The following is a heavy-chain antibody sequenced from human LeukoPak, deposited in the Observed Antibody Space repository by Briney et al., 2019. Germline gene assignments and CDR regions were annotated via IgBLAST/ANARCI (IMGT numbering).Heavy chain of an antibody. J-gene: IGHJ4*02. Sequence: ASQTLSLTCTVSGGSISSYYWSWIRQPPGKGLEWIGYIYYSGSTNYNPSLKSRVAISVDTSKNQFSLQLSSVTAADTAVYYCARYLSSGWSNYFDYWGQGTLVTVSS. V-gene: IGHV4-59*01. CDR2: IYYSGST. CDR3: ARYLSSGWSNYFDY. CDR1: GGSISSYY. D-gene: IGHD6-19*01.